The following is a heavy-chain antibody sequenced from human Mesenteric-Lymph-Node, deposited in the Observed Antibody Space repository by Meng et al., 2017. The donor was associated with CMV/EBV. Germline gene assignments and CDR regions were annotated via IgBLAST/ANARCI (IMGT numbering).Heavy chain of an antibody. Sequence: GSLRLSCAASGFTVSPNYMSWIRQPPGKGLAWIGYIYYSGSTNYNPSLKSRVTISVDTSKNQFSLKLSSVTAADTAVYYCARGYYYGSGSAFDYWGQGTLVTVSS. CDR1: GFTVSPNY. D-gene: IGHD3-10*01. CDR3: ARGYYYGSGSAFDY. V-gene: IGHV4-59*02. CDR2: IYYSGST. J-gene: IGHJ4*02.